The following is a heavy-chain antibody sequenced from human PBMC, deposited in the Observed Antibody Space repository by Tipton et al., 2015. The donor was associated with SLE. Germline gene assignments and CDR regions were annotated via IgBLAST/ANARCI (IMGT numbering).Heavy chain of an antibody. J-gene: IGHJ6*03. V-gene: IGHV1-18*01. Sequence: QLVQSGPEVKKPGASVKVSCKASGYTFTSYCITWVRQAPGQGLEWMGWISGYNGNTNYAQKLQGRVTMTTDTSTSTAYMGLRSLRSDDTAVYYCARLGDWDFYYYMDVWGKGTTVTVSS. D-gene: IGHD3-16*01. CDR1: GYTFTSYC. CDR3: ARLGDWDFYYYMDV. CDR2: ISGYNGNT.